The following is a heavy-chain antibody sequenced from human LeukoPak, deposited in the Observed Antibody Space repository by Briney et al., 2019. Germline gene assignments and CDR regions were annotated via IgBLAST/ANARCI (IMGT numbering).Heavy chain of an antibody. CDR1: GFTFSSYE. V-gene: IGHV3-48*03. J-gene: IGHJ4*02. CDR3: AREVALAAHTSGWDYFDY. CDR2: ISRSGGPL. Sequence: GGSLRLSCVASGFTFSSYEMNWVRQAPGKGLEWVSYISRSGGPLYYADSVKGRFTISRDNAKNSLYLQMNSLKAEDTALYYCAREVALAAHTSGWDYFDYWGQGTLVTVSS. D-gene: IGHD6-19*01.